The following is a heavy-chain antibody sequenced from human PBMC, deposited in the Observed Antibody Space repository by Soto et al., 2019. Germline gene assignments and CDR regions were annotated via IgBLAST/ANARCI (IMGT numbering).Heavy chain of an antibody. CDR2: ISSTSSYI. Sequence: EVQLVESGGGLVQPGGSLRLSCAASGFTFGNYWMSWVRQAPGKGLEWVSSISSTSSYIHHAASVKGRVTISRDNAKSSLYLQLDGLRVDDTGVYYCVRDGRLQLQGEFFDHWGQGILVTVSS. D-gene: IGHD2-21*02. V-gene: IGHV3-21*06. CDR1: GFTFGNYW. CDR3: VRDGRLQLQGEFFDH. J-gene: IGHJ5*02.